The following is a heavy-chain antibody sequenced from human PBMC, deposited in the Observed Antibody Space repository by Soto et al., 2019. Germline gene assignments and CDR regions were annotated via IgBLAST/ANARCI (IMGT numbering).Heavy chain of an antibody. CDR3: ARDGSFTIFGVVTHYGMDV. J-gene: IGHJ6*02. CDR2: INSDGSST. CDR1: GFTFSSYW. Sequence: GGSLRLSCAASGFTFSSYWMHWVRQAPGKGLVWVSRINSDGSSTSYADSVKGRFTISRDNAKNSLYLQMNSLRAEDTAVYYCARDGSFTIFGVVTHYGMDVWGQGTTVTVSS. D-gene: IGHD3-3*01. V-gene: IGHV3-74*01.